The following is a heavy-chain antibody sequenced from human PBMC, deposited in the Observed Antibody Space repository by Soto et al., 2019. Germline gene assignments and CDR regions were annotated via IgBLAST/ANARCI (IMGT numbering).Heavy chain of an antibody. CDR3: ARHGDYVSMDV. V-gene: IGHV3-7*01. Sequence: GGSLRLSCAASGFTLSMSWMSWVRQVPGKGLEWVANIKQDGSEKYSVDSVKGRFTISRDNAKNSLYLQMGSLRAEDTAVYYCARHGDYVSMDVWGRGTTVTVSS. J-gene: IGHJ6*03. D-gene: IGHD4-17*01. CDR2: IKQDGSEK. CDR1: GFTLSMSW.